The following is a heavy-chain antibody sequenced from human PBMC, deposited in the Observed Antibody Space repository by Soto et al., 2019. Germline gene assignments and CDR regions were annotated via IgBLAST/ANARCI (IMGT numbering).Heavy chain of an antibody. J-gene: IGHJ4*02. D-gene: IGHD6-19*01. CDR3: VRDSSGSY. V-gene: IGHV3-74*03. CDR1: GFTFGSYW. CDR2: IHSGGSVI. Sequence: EVQLVESGGGLVQPGGSLRLSCAASGFTFGSYWMHWVRQAPGKGLVWVSRIHSGGSVITYADSVKGRFTISRDNAKNTLYLQMNSLRGEDTAVYYCVRDSSGSYWGQGTLVTVSS.